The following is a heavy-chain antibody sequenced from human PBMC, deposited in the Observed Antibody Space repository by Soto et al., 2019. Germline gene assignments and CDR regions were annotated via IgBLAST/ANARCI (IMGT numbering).Heavy chain of an antibody. Sequence: GGSLRLSCTASGFTFGDYAMSWFRQAPGKGLEWVGFIRSKAYGGKTEYAASGKGRFTISRDDSKSIAYLQMNSLKTEDTAVYYCTRDYVWGSYRPLEDYYGMDVWGQGTTVTVSS. CDR2: IRSKAYGGKT. CDR1: GFTFGDYA. CDR3: TRDYVWGSYRPLEDYYGMDV. J-gene: IGHJ6*02. D-gene: IGHD3-16*02. V-gene: IGHV3-49*03.